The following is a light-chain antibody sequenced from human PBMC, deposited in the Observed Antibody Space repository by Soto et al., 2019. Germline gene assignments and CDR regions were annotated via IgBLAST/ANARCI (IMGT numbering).Light chain of an antibody. J-gene: IGKJ5*01. CDR1: QSLSSN. Sequence: EIVITQSPATLSVSPAERATLSCRASQSLSSNLAWYQHKPGQAPRLLIYGASTTATDVPPRFSGSGSGTEFTLTISNLQSEDFAVYYCQQYNDWPRTFGQGTRLEVK. CDR2: GAS. V-gene: IGKV3-15*01. CDR3: QQYNDWPRT.